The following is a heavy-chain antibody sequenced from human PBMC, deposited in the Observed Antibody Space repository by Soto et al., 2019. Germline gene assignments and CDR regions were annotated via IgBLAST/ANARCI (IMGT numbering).Heavy chain of an antibody. J-gene: IGHJ4*02. CDR2: ISAYNGNT. D-gene: IGHD6-19*01. V-gene: IGHV1-18*01. CDR3: ASDLAVALIDY. Sequence: QVQLVQSGAEVKKPGASVKVSCKASGYSFTSYGISWVRQAPGQGLEWMGWISAYNGNTKYAQKLQGRVNMTKDTSTSTAYMELRSMRSDDTAVYSCASDLAVALIDYWGQGTLVTVSS. CDR1: GYSFTSYG.